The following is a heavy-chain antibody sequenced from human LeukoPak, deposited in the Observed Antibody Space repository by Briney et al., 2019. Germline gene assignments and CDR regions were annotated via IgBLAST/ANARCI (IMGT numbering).Heavy chain of an antibody. Sequence: GGSLRLSCAASGFTFSSYAMSWVRQAPGKGLEWVSAISGSGGSTYYADSVRGRYTISRDNSKNTLYLQMNSLRAEDTAVYYCAKADYDSSGWYFDYWGQGTLVTVSS. D-gene: IGHD3-22*01. CDR2: ISGSGGST. V-gene: IGHV3-23*01. CDR3: AKADYDSSGWYFDY. CDR1: GFTFSSYA. J-gene: IGHJ4*02.